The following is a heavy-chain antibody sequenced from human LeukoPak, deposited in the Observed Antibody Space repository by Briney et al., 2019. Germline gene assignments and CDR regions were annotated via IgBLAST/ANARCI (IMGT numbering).Heavy chain of an antibody. CDR3: AKDPGMAVYSYGYDAFDI. D-gene: IGHD5-18*01. CDR2: ISYNGHNK. J-gene: IGHJ3*02. Sequence: GGSLRLSCAASGFTFSSYGMHWVRQAPGKGLEWVAVISYNGHNKYSVDSVKGRFTISRDNSKNTLYLQMNSLRAEDTAIYYCAKDPGMAVYSYGYDAFDIWGQGTMVTVSS. V-gene: IGHV3-30*18. CDR1: GFTFSSYG.